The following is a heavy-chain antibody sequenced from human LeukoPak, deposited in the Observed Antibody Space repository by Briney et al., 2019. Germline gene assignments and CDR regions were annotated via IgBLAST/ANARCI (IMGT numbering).Heavy chain of an antibody. J-gene: IGHJ4*02. D-gene: IGHD1-26*01. CDR3: ARGGEGATFYFDY. CDR2: IIPIFGTA. V-gene: IGHV1-69*01. Sequence: SVKVSCKASGGTFSSYAISWVRQAPGQGLEWMGGIIPIFGTANYAQKFQGRVTITADESTSTAYMELGSLRSEDTAVYFCARGGEGATFYFDYWGQGTLVTVSS. CDR1: GGTFSSYA.